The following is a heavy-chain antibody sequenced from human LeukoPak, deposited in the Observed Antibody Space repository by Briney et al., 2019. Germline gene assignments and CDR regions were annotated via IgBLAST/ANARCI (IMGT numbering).Heavy chain of an antibody. Sequence: TGGSLRLSCTASGFTFSHYTINWVRQAPGKGLECVSSISSTSSYISYADSVKGRFTISRDNSKNTLYLQMNSLRAEDTAVYYCARGITMVRGVIIVKPNWFDPWGQGTLVTVSS. V-gene: IGHV3-21*04. D-gene: IGHD3-10*01. CDR1: GFTFSHYT. CDR3: ARGITMVRGVIIVKPNWFDP. CDR2: ISSTSSYI. J-gene: IGHJ5*02.